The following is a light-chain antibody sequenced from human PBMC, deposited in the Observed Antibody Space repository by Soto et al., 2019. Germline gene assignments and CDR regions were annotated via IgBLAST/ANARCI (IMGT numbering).Light chain of an antibody. CDR3: QQYNNWPRT. CDR1: QSVSSN. V-gene: IGKV3-15*01. J-gene: IGKJ1*01. CDR2: GAS. Sequence: MMSQSASALSVSTGERATLSCRASQSVSSNLAWYQQKPGQAPRLLIYGASTRATGIPARFGGSGSGTEFTLTISSLQSEDFAVYYCQQYNNWPRTFGQRTKV.